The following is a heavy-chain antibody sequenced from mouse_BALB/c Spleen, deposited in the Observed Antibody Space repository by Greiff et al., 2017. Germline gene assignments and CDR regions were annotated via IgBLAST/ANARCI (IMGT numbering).Heavy chain of an antibody. Sequence: QVQLKESGPGLVQPSQSLSITCTVSGFSLTSYGVHWVRQSPGKGLEWLGVIWSGGSTDYNAAFISRLSISKDNSKSQVFFKMNSLQADDTAIYYCARNQRITPYYAMDYWGQGTSVTVSS. D-gene: IGHD1-1*01. J-gene: IGHJ4*01. V-gene: IGHV2-4-1*01. CDR1: GFSLTSYG. CDR3: ARNQRITPYYAMDY. CDR2: IWSGGST.